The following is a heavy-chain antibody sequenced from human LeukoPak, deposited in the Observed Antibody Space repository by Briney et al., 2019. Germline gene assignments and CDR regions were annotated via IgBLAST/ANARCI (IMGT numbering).Heavy chain of an antibody. V-gene: IGHV3-23*01. CDR3: ARDWSSYYYYYGMDV. CDR2: ISGSGGST. J-gene: IGHJ6*02. Sequence: GGSLRLSCAASGFTFSSYAMSWVRQAPGKGLEWVSAISGSGGSTYYADSVKGRFTISRDNSKNTLYLQMNSLRAEDTAVYYCARDWSSYYYYYGMDVWGQGTRSPSP. CDR1: GFTFSSYA.